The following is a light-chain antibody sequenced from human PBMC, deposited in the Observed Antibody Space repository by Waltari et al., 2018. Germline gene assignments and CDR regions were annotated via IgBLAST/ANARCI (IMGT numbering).Light chain of an antibody. J-gene: IGKJ2*01. V-gene: IGKV3-11*01. CDR3: QQRSNWPPVYT. CDR2: DAS. Sequence: EIVLTQSPATLSLSPGERATLSCRASQSVTSYVVWYQQKPGQAPRLLIYDASNRATGIPARFSGSGSGTDFTLTISSLEPEDFAVYYCQQRSNWPPVYTFGQGTKLEIK. CDR1: QSVTSY.